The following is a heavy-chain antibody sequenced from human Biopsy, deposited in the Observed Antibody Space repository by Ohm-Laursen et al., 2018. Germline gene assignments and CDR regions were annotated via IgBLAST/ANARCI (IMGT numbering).Heavy chain of an antibody. Sequence: GSLRLSCSASGFTFRTYGMHWVRLASGRGLEWVGRIKKKSNNDATAYAESMKGRFSIFRDDSKSTSFLQMNSLKIEDTAVYFCTRSAGYGYDYWGQGILVTVSS. D-gene: IGHD5-12*01. J-gene: IGHJ4*02. CDR1: GFTFRTYG. CDR2: IKKKSNNDAT. CDR3: TRSAGYGYDY. V-gene: IGHV3-73*01.